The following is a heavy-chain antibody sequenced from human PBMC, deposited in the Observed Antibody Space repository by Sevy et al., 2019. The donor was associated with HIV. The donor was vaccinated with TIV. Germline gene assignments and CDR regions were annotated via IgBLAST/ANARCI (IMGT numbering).Heavy chain of an antibody. J-gene: IGHJ6*03. CDR2: MNPNSGNT. V-gene: IGHV1-8*01. CDR3: ARGVRDYYDKKRWSHHYIDV. CDR1: GYTFTSHD. Sequence: ASVKVSCQASGYTFTSHDINWVRQATGQGLEWMGWMNPNSGNTGYAQKFQGRVSMTSATSITTAYIELSSLASEDTAVYYRARGVRDYYDKKRWSHHYIDVWGKGTAVTVSS. D-gene: IGHD3-22*01.